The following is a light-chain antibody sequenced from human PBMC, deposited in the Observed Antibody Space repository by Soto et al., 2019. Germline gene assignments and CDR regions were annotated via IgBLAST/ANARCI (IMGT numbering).Light chain of an antibody. CDR2: AAS. V-gene: IGKV1-39*01. CDR1: QGIRSF. J-gene: IGKJ2*01. CDR3: QQSYSTPYT. Sequence: DIQMTQSPSSLSASVGDRVIITCRASQGIRSFLNWYQQKPGKAPKLLIYAASSLQSGVSSRLSGSGSETDFTLTISSLQPEDFATYYCQQSYSTPYTFGQGTKLEIK.